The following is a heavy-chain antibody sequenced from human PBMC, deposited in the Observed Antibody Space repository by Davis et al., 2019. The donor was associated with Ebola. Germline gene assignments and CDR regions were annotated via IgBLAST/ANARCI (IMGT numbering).Heavy chain of an antibody. V-gene: IGHV1-2*02. CDR1: GYTFTGYY. Sequence: ASVKVSCKASGYTFTGYYMHWVRQAPGQGLEWMGWINPNSGGTNYAQKLQGRVTMTTDTSTSTAYMELRSLRSDDTAVYYCARVSAEPRDIVVVPAAPLFYYYYMDVWGKGTTVTVSS. J-gene: IGHJ6*03. D-gene: IGHD2-2*01. CDR3: ARVSAEPRDIVVVPAAPLFYYYYMDV. CDR2: INPNSGGT.